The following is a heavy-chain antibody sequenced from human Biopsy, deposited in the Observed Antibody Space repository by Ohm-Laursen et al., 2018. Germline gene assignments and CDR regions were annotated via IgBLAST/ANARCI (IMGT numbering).Heavy chain of an antibody. V-gene: IGHV3-23*01. Sequence: GSLRLSCSASGFTFSTYTMPWVRQAPGKGLVWVSGISDSGGSTHYADSVKGRFSISRDTSKNTLYLQMNSLRAEDTAVYYCAKDVFGGFSGSTDYYAYYFDSWGQGTLVTVSS. CDR1: GFTFSTYT. D-gene: IGHD3-10*02. CDR2: ISDSGGST. CDR3: AKDVFGGFSGSTDYYAYYFDS. J-gene: IGHJ4*02.